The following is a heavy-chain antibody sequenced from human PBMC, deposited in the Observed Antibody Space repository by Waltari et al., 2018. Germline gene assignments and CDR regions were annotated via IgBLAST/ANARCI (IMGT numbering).Heavy chain of an antibody. V-gene: IGHV3-64*01. Sequence: EVQLVESVGGLVQSGGSLRLSCAASGFTFSSYAMHWRRQAPGKGLEYVSAIRCHGGSRYYENSVKGRFTISRDNSKNTLYLQMGSLRAEDMAVYYCARELSGSYKEQHDAFDIWGQGTMVTVSS. J-gene: IGHJ3*02. CDR2: IRCHGGSR. CDR3: ARELSGSYKEQHDAFDI. D-gene: IGHD1-26*01. CDR1: GFTFSSYA.